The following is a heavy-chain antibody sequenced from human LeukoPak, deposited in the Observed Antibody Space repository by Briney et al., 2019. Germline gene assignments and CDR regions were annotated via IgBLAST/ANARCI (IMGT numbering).Heavy chain of an antibody. D-gene: IGHD6-13*01. CDR3: ASRSSSWSCYYYMDV. CDR1: GFTFSNYW. J-gene: IGHJ6*03. CDR2: INQDGSEE. Sequence: GGSLRLSCAASGFTFSNYWMTWVRQAPGKGLEWVAHINQDGSEEHYMDSVKGRFTISRDNAKNSLYLQMNSLRAEDTAVYYCASRSSSWSCYYYMDVWGKGTTVTVSS. V-gene: IGHV3-7*01.